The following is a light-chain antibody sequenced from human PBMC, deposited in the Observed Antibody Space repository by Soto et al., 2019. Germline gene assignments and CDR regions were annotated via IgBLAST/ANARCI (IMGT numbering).Light chain of an antibody. CDR2: GAS. CDR1: QSVSSNY. J-gene: IGKJ1*01. Sequence: EIVLTQSPGTLSLSPGERATLSCRASQSVSSNYLTWFQQKPGQAPRLLIYGASSRATGIPDRFSGSGSGTDFTLTISRLEPEDFAVYYCQQHGNSPRTFGQGTKV. CDR3: QQHGNSPRT. V-gene: IGKV3-20*01.